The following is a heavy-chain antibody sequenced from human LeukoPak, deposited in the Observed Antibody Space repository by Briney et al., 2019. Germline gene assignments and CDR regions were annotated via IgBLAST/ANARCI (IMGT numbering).Heavy chain of an antibody. CDR3: ARDPPGYYYDSSGYRGNFDY. D-gene: IGHD3-22*01. J-gene: IGHJ4*02. CDR1: GFTFSSYS. CDR2: ISSSSSYI. Sequence: KPGGSLRLSCAASGFTFSSYSMNWVRQAPGKGLEWVSSISSSSSYIYYADSVKGRFTISRDNAKNSLYLQMNSLRAEDTAVYYCARDPPGYYYDSSGYRGNFDYWGQGTLVTVSS. V-gene: IGHV3-21*01.